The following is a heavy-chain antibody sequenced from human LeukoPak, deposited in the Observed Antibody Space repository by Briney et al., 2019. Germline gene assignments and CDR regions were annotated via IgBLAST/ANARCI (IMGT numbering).Heavy chain of an antibody. D-gene: IGHD2-8*01. V-gene: IGHV1-8*03. CDR2: MNPNSGNT. J-gene: IGHJ4*02. Sequence: ASVKVSCKASGYTFTSYDINWVRQATGQGLEWMGWMNPNSGNTGYAQKFQGRVTITRNTSISTAYMELSSLRSEDTAVYYCARTYCTNGVCYTGVDYWGQGTLVTVSS. CDR3: ARTYCTNGVCYTGVDY. CDR1: GYTFTSYD.